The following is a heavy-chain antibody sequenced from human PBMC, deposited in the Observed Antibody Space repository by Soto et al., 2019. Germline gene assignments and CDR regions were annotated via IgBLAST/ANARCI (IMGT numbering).Heavy chain of an antibody. D-gene: IGHD6-13*01. Sequence: GGSLRLSCAASEFTFSSYAMSWVRQAPGKGLEWVANIKQDGSEKYYVDSVKGRFTISRDNAKNSLYLQMNSLRAEDTAVYYCARDRRAAGPTGGYYFDYWGQGTLVTVSS. V-gene: IGHV3-7*01. J-gene: IGHJ4*02. CDR2: IKQDGSEK. CDR3: ARDRRAAGPTGGYYFDY. CDR1: EFTFSSYA.